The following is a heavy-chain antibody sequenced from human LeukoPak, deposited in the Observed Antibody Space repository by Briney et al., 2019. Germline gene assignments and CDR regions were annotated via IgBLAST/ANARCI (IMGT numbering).Heavy chain of an antibody. V-gene: IGHV3-49*04. CDR2: IKSKTSGGTI. D-gene: IGHD3-16*01. J-gene: IGHJ5*01. Sequence: GGSLRLSCTASGFTFGDYTMSWVRQAPGKGLEWVSFIKSKTSGGTIEYAASVKGRFTISRDDSKSIAYLQMNSLKAEDTAVYFCTQGGHLDSWGQGTLVTVSS. CDR1: GFTFGDYT. CDR3: TQGGHLDS.